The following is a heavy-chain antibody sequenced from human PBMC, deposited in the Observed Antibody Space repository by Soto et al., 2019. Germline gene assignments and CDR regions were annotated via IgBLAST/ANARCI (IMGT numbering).Heavy chain of an antibody. CDR2: ISYDGSNK. J-gene: IGHJ3*02. CDR1: GFTFSSYA. V-gene: IGHV3-30-3*01. D-gene: IGHD5-12*01. CDR3: ARDLGYSGYALNAFDI. Sequence: GGSLRLSCAASGFTFSSYAMHWVRQAPGKGLEWVAVISYDGSNKYYADSVKGRFTISRDNSKNTLYLQMNSLRAEDTAVYYCARDLGYSGYALNAFDIWGQGTMVTVSS.